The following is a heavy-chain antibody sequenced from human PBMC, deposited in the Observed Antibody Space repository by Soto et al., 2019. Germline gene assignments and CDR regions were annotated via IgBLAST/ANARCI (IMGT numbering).Heavy chain of an antibody. J-gene: IGHJ4*02. Sequence: EVQLAESGGGMVQPGGSLRLSCVASGFTFSSYDMHWVRQAPGKGLEYVSSISSNGGTTYYGNSVKGRFTISRDNSKNTPYLQMSSLRAEDMAVYYCVRRVSGNYDYWGQGTLVTVSS. V-gene: IGHV3-64*01. CDR2: ISSNGGTT. CDR1: GFTFSSYD. CDR3: VRRVSGNYDY. D-gene: IGHD1-7*01.